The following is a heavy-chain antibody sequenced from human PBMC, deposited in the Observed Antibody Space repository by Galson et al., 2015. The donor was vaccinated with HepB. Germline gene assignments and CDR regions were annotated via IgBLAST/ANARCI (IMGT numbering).Heavy chain of an antibody. D-gene: IGHD1-26*01. Sequence: SLRLSCAASGFTFSSYAMSWVRQAPGKGLEWVSAISGSGGSTYYADSVKGRFTISRDNSKNTLYLQMNSLRAEDTAVYYCAKSPSGGSVGGDLFDYWGQGTLGTVSS. CDR3: AKSPSGGSVGGDLFDY. CDR2: ISGSGGST. CDR1: GFTFSSYA. J-gene: IGHJ4*02. V-gene: IGHV3-23*01.